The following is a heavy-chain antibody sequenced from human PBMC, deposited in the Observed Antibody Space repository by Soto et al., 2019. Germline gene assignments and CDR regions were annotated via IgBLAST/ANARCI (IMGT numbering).Heavy chain of an antibody. CDR1: GYTFTSYG. J-gene: IGHJ4*02. CDR3: ARAYDFWSGYPEFDY. Sequence: QVPLVQSGAELKKPGASVKVSCKASGYTFTSYGISWVRQAPGQGLEWMGWISAYDGDTNYAQRLQGRVTMTTDTSTGTAYMELRSLRSDDTAVYYCARAYDFWSGYPEFDYWGQGTLVTVSS. V-gene: IGHV1-18*01. CDR2: ISAYDGDT. D-gene: IGHD3-3*01.